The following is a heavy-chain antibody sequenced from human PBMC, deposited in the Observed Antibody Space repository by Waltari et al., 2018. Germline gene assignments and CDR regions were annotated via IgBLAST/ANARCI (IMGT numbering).Heavy chain of an antibody. CDR3: ARGADMIVVVRGAFDI. CDR1: GGTFSSYA. J-gene: IGHJ3*02. V-gene: IGHV1-69*12. CDR2: IIPICCTA. Sequence: QVQLVQSGAEVKKPGSSVKVSCKASGGTFSSYAISWVRQAPGQGLEWMGGIIPICCTANYAQKFPGRVTITADESTSTAYMELSSLRSEDTAVYYCARGADMIVVVRGAFDIWGQGTMVTVSS. D-gene: IGHD3-22*01.